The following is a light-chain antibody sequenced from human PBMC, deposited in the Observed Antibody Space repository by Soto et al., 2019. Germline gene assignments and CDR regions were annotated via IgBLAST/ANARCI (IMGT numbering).Light chain of an antibody. CDR2: SDT. Sequence: SYELTQPPSGSVAPGKTASISCGGNKIGSKGVTWYQQKPGQAPVLVIYSDTDLPPVIPERFSGSNSANLATLTISRVEAGDEADYYCQVWDSGSAHVVFGGGTKLTVL. CDR1: KIGSKG. J-gene: IGLJ2*01. CDR3: QVWDSGSAHVV. V-gene: IGLV3-21*04.